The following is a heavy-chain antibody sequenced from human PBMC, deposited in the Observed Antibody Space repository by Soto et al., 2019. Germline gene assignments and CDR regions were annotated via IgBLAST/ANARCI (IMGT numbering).Heavy chain of an antibody. Sequence: HPGGSLRLSCAASGFTFSTYAMHWVRQAPGKGLEWVAAISYDGSNKYYADSVKGRFTISRDNSKNTLYLQINSLRADDTAVYYCARVSRAMIVVFITVSFDYRGQGTLVTVSS. D-gene: IGHD3-22*01. CDR3: ARVSRAMIVVFITVSFDY. CDR2: ISYDGSNK. J-gene: IGHJ4*02. CDR1: GFTFSTYA. V-gene: IGHV3-30-3*01.